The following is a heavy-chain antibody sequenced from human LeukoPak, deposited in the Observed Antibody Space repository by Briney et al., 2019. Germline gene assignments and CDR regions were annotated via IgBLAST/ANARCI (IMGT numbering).Heavy chain of an antibody. CDR3: ARVGPGVYYYDSSGYYPYYFDY. V-gene: IGHV4-61*01. CDR2: VYFTGGT. Sequence: TSETLSLTCTVSGGSVSSGNYYWNWIRQPPGKGLEWVGYVYFTGGTKYSPSLKSRVTVSVDTSKNQFSLRLNSVTAADTAVYYCARVGPGVYYYDSSGYYPYYFDYWGQGTLVTVSS. J-gene: IGHJ4*02. D-gene: IGHD3-22*01. CDR1: GGSVSSGNYY.